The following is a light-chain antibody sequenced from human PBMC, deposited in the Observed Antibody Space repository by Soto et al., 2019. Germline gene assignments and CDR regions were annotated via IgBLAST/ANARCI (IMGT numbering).Light chain of an antibody. CDR2: DVT. Sequence: QSALAQPRSVSGSPGQSVAISCTGTSSDVGGYNYVSWYQQHPGKAPKLIIYDVTKRPSGVPDRFSGSSSGNTASLAISGLQAEDEADHFCCSYAGSYSYVFGTGTKVTVL. CDR1: SSDVGGYNY. V-gene: IGLV2-11*01. CDR3: CSYAGSYSYV. J-gene: IGLJ1*01.